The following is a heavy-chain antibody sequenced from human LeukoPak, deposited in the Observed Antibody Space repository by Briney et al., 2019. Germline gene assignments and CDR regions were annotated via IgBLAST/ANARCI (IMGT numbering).Heavy chain of an antibody. CDR3: ARGSGWVDY. J-gene: IGHJ4*02. CDR1: GFTFGGYW. V-gene: IGHV3-7*05. Sequence: GGSLRLPCVGSGFTFGGYWITWVRRAPGKGLEWVANIKDDGSEKYYVDSVKGRFTISRDNAKNSLYLQMNSLRDDDTAVYYCARGSGWVDYWGQGTLVTVSS. CDR2: IKDDGSEK. D-gene: IGHD6-19*01.